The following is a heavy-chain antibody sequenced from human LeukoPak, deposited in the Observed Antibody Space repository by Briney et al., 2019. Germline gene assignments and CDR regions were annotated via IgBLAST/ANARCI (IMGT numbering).Heavy chain of an antibody. CDR1: GFTFGDYA. Sequence: GGSLRLSCTASGFTFGDYAMSWFRQAPGKGLEWVGFFRSKAYGGTTEYAASVKGRFTISRDDSKSIAYLQMNSLKTEDTAVYYCTRGVGGIAVAGTGDYFDYWGQGTLVTVSS. CDR3: TRGVGGIAVAGTGDYFDY. V-gene: IGHV3-49*03. CDR2: FRSKAYGGTT. J-gene: IGHJ4*02. D-gene: IGHD6-19*01.